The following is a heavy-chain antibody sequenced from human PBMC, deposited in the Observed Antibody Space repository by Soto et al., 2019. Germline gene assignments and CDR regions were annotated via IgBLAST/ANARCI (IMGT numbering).Heavy chain of an antibody. V-gene: IGHV1-8*01. CDR2: KNPNSGNT. CDR1: GYTFTSYD. Sequence: QVQLVQSGAEVKKPGASVKVSCKASGYTFTSYDINWVRQATGQGLEWMGWKNPNSGNTGYAQKFQGRVTMTRNTSISTAYMELSSLRSEDTAVYYCARVPLTTLGVLLRYYYYYGMDVWGQGTTVTVSS. CDR3: ARVPLTTLGVLLRYYYYYGMDV. J-gene: IGHJ6*02. D-gene: IGHD4-4*01.